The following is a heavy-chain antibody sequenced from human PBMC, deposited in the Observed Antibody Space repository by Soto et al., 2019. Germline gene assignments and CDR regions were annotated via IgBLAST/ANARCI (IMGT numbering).Heavy chain of an antibody. CDR3: AKDLSGSYYGPVDAFDI. Sequence: GLLRLPCEPSEFILRNPAVYWVGQAPGKGLEWVAVMSYDGSNKYYAESLNGRFTMSRDNSKNTVYLEMYSLRTEDTAVYYCAKDLSGSYYGPVDAFDIWGRGTMVTVSS. CDR2: MSYDGSNK. J-gene: IGHJ3*02. CDR1: EFILRNPA. V-gene: IGHV3-30*18. D-gene: IGHD1-26*01.